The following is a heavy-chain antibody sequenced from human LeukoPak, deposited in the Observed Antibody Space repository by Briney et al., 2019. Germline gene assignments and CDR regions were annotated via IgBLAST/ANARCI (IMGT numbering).Heavy chain of an antibody. Sequence: QSGGSLTLSCTVSGFTVSSNSMSWVRQAPRKGLEWLAIISFGGADRYYADSVKGRFTISRDISKNVFYLQMSSLTADDAALYYCAKDQQGGAGSGRFDYWGQGTLVTVSS. CDR1: GFTVSSNS. V-gene: IGHV3-30*04. D-gene: IGHD3-10*01. J-gene: IGHJ4*02. CDR3: AKDQQGGAGSGRFDY. CDR2: ISFGGADR.